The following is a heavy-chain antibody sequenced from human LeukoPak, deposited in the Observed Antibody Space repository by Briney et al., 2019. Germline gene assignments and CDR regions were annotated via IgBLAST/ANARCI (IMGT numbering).Heavy chain of an antibody. J-gene: IGHJ6*02. Sequence: GRSLRLSCAASGFTFSNSALHWVRQAPGKGLEWVALVLSDGSRKYYADSVKGRFTISRDNSKNTVYLQMNSLRAEDTAVYYCARDTKSDFLGWGFSFGDYYHGMDVWGQGTTVTVSS. D-gene: IGHD3-10*01. CDR3: ARDTKSDFLGWGFSFGDYYHGMDV. CDR1: GFTFSNSA. V-gene: IGHV3-30*04. CDR2: VLSDGSRK.